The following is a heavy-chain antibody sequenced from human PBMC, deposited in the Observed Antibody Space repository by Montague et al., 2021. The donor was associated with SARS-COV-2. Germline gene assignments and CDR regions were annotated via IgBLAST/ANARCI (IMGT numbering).Heavy chain of an antibody. CDR3: ARSWYSSGYQGMYYFDY. V-gene: IGHV4-59*01. CDR2: IYYSGST. J-gene: IGHJ4*02. D-gene: IGHD6-19*01. Sequence: SETLSLTCTVTGCSISSYYWSWIRQPPGKGLEWIGDIYYSGSTNYNPSLKSRVTISVDTSKNQFSLKLSSVTAADTAVYYCARSWYSSGYQGMYYFDYWGQGTLVTVSS. CDR1: GCSISSYY.